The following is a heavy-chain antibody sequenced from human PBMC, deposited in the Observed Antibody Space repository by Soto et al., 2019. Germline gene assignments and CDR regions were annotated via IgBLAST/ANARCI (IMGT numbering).Heavy chain of an antibody. CDR1: GFTISDYA. D-gene: IGHD6-19*01. CDR2: VSHDGRNT. V-gene: IGHV3-30*18. CDR3: AKGGRQWLVTSDFNY. J-gene: IGHJ4*02. Sequence: CLRLFCRASGFTISDYAMHWVRQAPGKGLEWVAVVSHDGRNTHYADSVKGRFTISRDSSKNTVSLEMTSLRAEDTAVYYCAKGGRQWLVTSDFNYWGQGALVTVSS.